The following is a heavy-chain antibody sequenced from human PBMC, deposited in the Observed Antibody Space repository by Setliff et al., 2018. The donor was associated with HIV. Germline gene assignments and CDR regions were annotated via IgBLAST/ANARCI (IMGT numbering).Heavy chain of an antibody. D-gene: IGHD6-13*01. CDR3: AREGGTGRSSWYGAYWYDP. Sequence: KPSETLSLTCAVSGESVSGYYWTWIRQPPGKGLEWIGDINHSGKTNYNRSLKSRVTISLDTSKNQFSLRLTSVTAADTAVYYCAREGGTGRSSWYGAYWYDPWGQGTLVTVSS. V-gene: IGHV4-34*01. CDR2: INHSGKT. CDR1: GESVSGYY. J-gene: IGHJ5*02.